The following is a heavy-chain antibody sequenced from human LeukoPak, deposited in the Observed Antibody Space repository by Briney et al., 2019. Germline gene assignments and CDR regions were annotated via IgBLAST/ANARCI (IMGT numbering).Heavy chain of an antibody. Sequence: ASVKVSCKASGYTFTGYYMHWVRQAPGQGLEWMGWINPNSGGTNYAQKFQGRVTMTRDTSISTAYMELSRLRSDDTAVYYCARDLGPPRKGEHSGSLVGWGQGTLVTVSS. CDR1: GYTFTGYY. J-gene: IGHJ4*02. CDR3: ARDLGPPRKGEHSGSLVG. D-gene: IGHD1-26*01. V-gene: IGHV1-2*02. CDR2: INPNSGGT.